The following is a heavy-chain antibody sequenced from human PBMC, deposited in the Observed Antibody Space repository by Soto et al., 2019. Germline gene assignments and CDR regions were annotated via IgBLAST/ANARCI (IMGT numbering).Heavy chain of an antibody. Sequence: EVQLVESGGGLVQPGGSLRLSCAASRFTFSSYTMSWVRQAPGKGLEWISTIGGSAGGTYYADSVKGRFTISRDNSKSTLYLQMDSLRDEDTAVYYCAKVGGATIRNGMDVWGQGTTVTVSS. D-gene: IGHD3-16*01. CDR2: IGGSAGGT. J-gene: IGHJ6*02. CDR3: AKVGGATIRNGMDV. V-gene: IGHV3-23*04. CDR1: RFTFSSYT.